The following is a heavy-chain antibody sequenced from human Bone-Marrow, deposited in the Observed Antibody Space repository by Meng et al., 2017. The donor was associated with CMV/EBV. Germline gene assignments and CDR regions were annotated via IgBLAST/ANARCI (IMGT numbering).Heavy chain of an antibody. J-gene: IGHJ4*02. CDR1: GTLSSYG. Sequence: GTLSSYGISWVRQAPGQGLEWMGGIIPMFGTTNYAQKFQGRVTITADKSTNTAYMELSSLRSEDTAVYYCARCIAAAAVGLYYFDYWGQGTLVTVSS. V-gene: IGHV1-69*06. CDR2: IIPMFGTT. D-gene: IGHD6-13*01. CDR3: ARCIAAAAVGLYYFDY.